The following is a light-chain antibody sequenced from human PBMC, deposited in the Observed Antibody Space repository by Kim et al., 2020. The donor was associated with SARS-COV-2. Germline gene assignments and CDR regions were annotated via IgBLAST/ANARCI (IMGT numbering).Light chain of an antibody. J-gene: IGKJ1*01. CDR1: QTLSGR. CDR2: DAS. Sequence: DIQMTQSPSTLSASVGDRVTIPCRASQTLSGRLAWYQQKPGKAPKLLIFDASTLESGVPSRFRGSGSGTDFILTISSLQPDDSATYYCQHRKTFGQGTKVDIK. CDR3: QHRKT. V-gene: IGKV1-5*01.